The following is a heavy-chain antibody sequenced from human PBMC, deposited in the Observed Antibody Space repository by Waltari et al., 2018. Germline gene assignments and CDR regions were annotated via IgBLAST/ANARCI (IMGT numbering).Heavy chain of an antibody. D-gene: IGHD6-6*01. V-gene: IGHV3-23*03. CDR2: IYSGGSST. J-gene: IGHJ5*02. CDR3: ARSVEYSIRGIWCDP. CDR1: GFTFSSYA. Sequence: EVQLLESGGGLVQPGGSLRLSCAASGFTFSSYAMSWVRQAPGKGLEWVSVIYSGGSSTYYADSVKGRFTISRDNSKNTLYLQMNSLRAEDTAVYYCARSVEYSIRGIWCDPWGQGTLVTVSS.